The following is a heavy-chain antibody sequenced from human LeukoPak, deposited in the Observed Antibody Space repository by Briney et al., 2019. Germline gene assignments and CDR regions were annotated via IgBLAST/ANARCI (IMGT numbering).Heavy chain of an antibody. CDR3: VRRGVTGNSFDY. Sequence: KPSETLSLTCAVYGGSFSGYYWSWIRQPPGKGLEWIGEINHSGSTNYNPSLKSRVTISVDTSKNQFSLKLSSVTAADTAVYYCVRRGVTGNSFDYWGQGTLVTVSS. CDR2: INHSGST. V-gene: IGHV4-34*01. CDR1: GGSFSGYY. D-gene: IGHD2/OR15-2a*01. J-gene: IGHJ4*02.